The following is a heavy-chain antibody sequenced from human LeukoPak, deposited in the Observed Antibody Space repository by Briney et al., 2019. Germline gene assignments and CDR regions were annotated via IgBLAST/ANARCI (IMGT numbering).Heavy chain of an antibody. V-gene: IGHV3-30*02. J-gene: IGHJ4*02. Sequence: GGSLRLSCAASGFTFKNYGVHWVRQPPGKGLEWVAYIRADESGKYYTDAVRGRFTISRDRSKNTLYLQMNSLRPGDTAIYYCAKDFQWTFDYWGQGKLVTVSS. D-gene: IGHD3/OR15-3a*01. CDR2: IRADESGK. CDR3: AKDFQWTFDY. CDR1: GFTFKNYG.